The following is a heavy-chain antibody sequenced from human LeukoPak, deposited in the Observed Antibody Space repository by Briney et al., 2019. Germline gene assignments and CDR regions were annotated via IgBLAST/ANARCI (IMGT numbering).Heavy chain of an antibody. J-gene: IGHJ4*02. CDR3: ARRGSSPSVDY. CDR1: GFTFSSYS. Sequence: GGSLRLSCAASGFTFSSYSMNWVRQAPGKGLEWVSSISSSSSYIYYADSVKGRFTISRENAKNSLYLQMNSLRAEDTPVYYRARRGSSPSVDYWGQGTLVTVSS. D-gene: IGHD6-6*01. CDR2: ISSSSSYI. V-gene: IGHV3-21*01.